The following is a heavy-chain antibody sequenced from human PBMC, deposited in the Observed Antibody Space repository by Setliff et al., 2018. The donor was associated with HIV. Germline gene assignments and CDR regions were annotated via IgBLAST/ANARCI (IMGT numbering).Heavy chain of an antibody. Sequence: ETLSLTCTVTGGSISRSTHHWAWIRQPPGKGLEWIGALSSSGNTYYNPSLKNRVAISIDSSKNQLSLRLTTMTAADTAVYYCACRPQYPIWGQGTLVTVSS. CDR1: GGSISRSTHH. CDR3: ACRPQYPI. D-gene: IGHD2-2*01. J-gene: IGHJ4*02. V-gene: IGHV4-39*01. CDR2: LSSSGNT.